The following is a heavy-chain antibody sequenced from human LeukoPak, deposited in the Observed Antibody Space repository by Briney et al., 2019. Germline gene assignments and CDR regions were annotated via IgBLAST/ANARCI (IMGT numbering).Heavy chain of an antibody. J-gene: IGHJ4*02. CDR1: GFTFSSYG. CDR2: ISGSGGST. Sequence: VGTLRLSCAASGFTFSSYGMSWVRQAPGKGLEWVSAISGSGGSTYYADSVKGRVTISRDNSKNTLYLQMNSLRAEDTAVYYCAKDAYSSGSPEGYWGQGTLVTVSS. V-gene: IGHV3-23*01. D-gene: IGHD6-19*01. CDR3: AKDAYSSGSPEGY.